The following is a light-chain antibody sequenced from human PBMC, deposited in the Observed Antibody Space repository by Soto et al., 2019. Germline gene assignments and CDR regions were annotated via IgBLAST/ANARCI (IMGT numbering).Light chain of an antibody. V-gene: IGKV1-9*01. CDR1: QGITSF. CDR2: TAS. CDR3: QQLNSYPLT. J-gene: IGKJ4*01. Sequence: DIQLTQSPCFLSASVGDRVSITCRASQGITSFLAWYQQIPGKAPKLLIYTASTLQSGVPPRFSGSGSGTEFTLTISSLQPQDFGTYYCQQLNSYPLTFGGGTRVAIK.